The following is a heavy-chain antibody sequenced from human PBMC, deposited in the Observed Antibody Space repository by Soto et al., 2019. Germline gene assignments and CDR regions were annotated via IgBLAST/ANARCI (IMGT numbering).Heavy chain of an antibody. D-gene: IGHD3-10*01. CDR3: AKGTHHYASGKYIRDGFNN. J-gene: IGHJ4*03. CDR1: GGCITFGDYY. CDR2: ISYSGNT. Sequence: PSETLALTGTLSGGCITFGDYYWTRIRQPPGTGLEWIGSISYSGNTYDNTSLRSRVALSVDTSKNQFSLKLTSVAAADTAVYYCAKGTHHYASGKYIRDGFNNRGQGTLVTVSS. V-gene: IGHV4-30-4*01.